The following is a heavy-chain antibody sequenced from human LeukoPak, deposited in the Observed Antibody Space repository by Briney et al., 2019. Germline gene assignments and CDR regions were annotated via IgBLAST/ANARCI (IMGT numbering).Heavy chain of an antibody. D-gene: IGHD3-10*01. CDR2: IYYSGST. CDR1: GGSISSGDYY. Sequence: SETLSLTCTVSGGSISSGDYYWSWIRQPPGKGLEWIGYIYYSGSTYYNPSLKSRVTISVDTSKNQFSLKLSSVTAADTAVYYCDRENYYGSGSYHRFDPWGQGTLVTVSS. CDR3: DRENYYGSGSYHRFDP. J-gene: IGHJ5*02. V-gene: IGHV4-30-4*01.